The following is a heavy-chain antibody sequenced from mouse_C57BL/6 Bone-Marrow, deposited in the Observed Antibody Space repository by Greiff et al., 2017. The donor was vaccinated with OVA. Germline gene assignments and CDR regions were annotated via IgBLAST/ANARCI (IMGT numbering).Heavy chain of an antibody. D-gene: IGHD2-5*01. CDR3: ASPYYSNYPAWFAY. Sequence: EVKLVESGGGLVKPGGSLKLSCAASGFTFSSYAMSWVRQTPEKRLEWVATISDGGSYTYYPDNVKGRFTISRDNAKNNLYLQMSHLKSEDTAMYYCASPYYSNYPAWFAYWGQGTLVTVSA. J-gene: IGHJ3*01. CDR2: ISDGGSYT. CDR1: GFTFSSYA. V-gene: IGHV5-4*03.